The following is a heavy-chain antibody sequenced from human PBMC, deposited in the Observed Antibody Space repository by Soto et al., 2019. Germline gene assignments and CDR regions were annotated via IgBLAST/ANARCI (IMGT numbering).Heavy chain of an antibody. V-gene: IGHV1-18*01. CDR2: ISAYNGNT. CDR1: GYTFTSYG. J-gene: IGHJ6*02. Sequence: ASVKVSCKASGYTFTSYGISWVRQAPGQGLEWMGWISAYNGNTNYAQKLQGRVTMTTDTSTSTAYMELRSLRSDDTAVYYCARGGWDDFWSGSYYYYGMDVWGQGTTVTVSS. CDR3: ARGGWDDFWSGSYYYYGMDV. D-gene: IGHD3-3*01.